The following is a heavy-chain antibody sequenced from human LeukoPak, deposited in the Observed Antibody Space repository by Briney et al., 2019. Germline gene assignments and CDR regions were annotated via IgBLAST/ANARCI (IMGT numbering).Heavy chain of an antibody. CDR3: AKDLWFGEFDY. D-gene: IGHD3-10*01. J-gene: IGHJ4*02. V-gene: IGHV3-23*01. CDR2: ISGSGGST. CDR1: GFTFSSYA. Sequence: GGSLRLSCAASGFTFSSYAMSWVRQAQRKGLEWVSAISGSGGSTYYADSVKGRFTISRDNSKNTLYLQMNSLRAEDTAVYYCAKDLWFGEFDYWGQGTLVTVSS.